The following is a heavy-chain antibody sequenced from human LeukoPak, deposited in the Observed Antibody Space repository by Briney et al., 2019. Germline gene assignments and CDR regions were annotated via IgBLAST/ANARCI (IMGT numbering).Heavy chain of an antibody. V-gene: IGHV3-7*01. CDR3: ARAGGYYYDSSGYYPDAFDI. CDR1: GFTFSSYW. J-gene: IGHJ3*02. Sequence: GGSLRLSCAASGFTFSSYWISWVRQAPGKGLEWVANIKQDGSEKYYVDSVKGRFTISRDNAKNSLYLQMNSLRAEDTAVYYCARAGGYYYDSSGYYPDAFDIWGQGTMVTVSS. D-gene: IGHD3-22*01. CDR2: IKQDGSEK.